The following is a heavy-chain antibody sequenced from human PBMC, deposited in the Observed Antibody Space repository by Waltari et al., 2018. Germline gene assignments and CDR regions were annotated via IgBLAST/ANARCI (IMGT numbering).Heavy chain of an antibody. V-gene: IGHV4-31*03. Sequence: QVQLQESGPGLVKPSQTLSLTCTVSGGSISSGGSYWRWIRQHPGKGLEWIGYIYYSGSTYYNPSLKSRVTISVDTSKNQFSLKLSSVTAADTAVYYCARESSSWYYFDYWGQGTLVTVSS. CDR3: ARESSSWYYFDY. D-gene: IGHD6-13*01. CDR2: IYYSGST. CDR1: GGSISSGGSY. J-gene: IGHJ4*02.